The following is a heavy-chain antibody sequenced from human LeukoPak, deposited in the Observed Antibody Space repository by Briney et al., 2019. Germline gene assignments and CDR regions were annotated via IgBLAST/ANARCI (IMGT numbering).Heavy chain of an antibody. Sequence: PSETLSLTCAVYGGSFSGYYWSWLRQPPGKGLEWIGEINHSGSTNYNPSLKSRVTISVDTSKNQFSLKLSSVTAADTAVYYCARRFGLMIVVGRGTWFDPWGQGTLVTVSS. J-gene: IGHJ5*02. CDR2: INHSGST. CDR1: GGSFSGYY. V-gene: IGHV4-34*01. D-gene: IGHD3-22*01. CDR3: ARRFGLMIVVGRGTWFDP.